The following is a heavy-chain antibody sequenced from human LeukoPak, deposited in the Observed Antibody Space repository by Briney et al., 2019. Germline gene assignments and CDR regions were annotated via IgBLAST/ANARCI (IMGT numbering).Heavy chain of an antibody. Sequence: SLRLSCAASGFTFSSFWMHWGRQAPGKGLVWVSRISPDGSDTTYAGSVKGRFTISRDNAKNTLYLQMSSLGAEDTAVYYCARDMWGTFDYWGQGALVTVSS. D-gene: IGHD7-27*01. CDR2: ISPDGSDT. CDR1: GFTFSSFW. J-gene: IGHJ4*02. V-gene: IGHV3-74*01. CDR3: ARDMWGTFDY.